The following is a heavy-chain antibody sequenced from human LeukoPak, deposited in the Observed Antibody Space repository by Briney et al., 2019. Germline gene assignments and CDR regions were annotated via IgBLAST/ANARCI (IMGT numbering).Heavy chain of an antibody. CDR1: GYILTELS. J-gene: IGHJ4*02. Sequence: ASVKVSCKVSGYILTELSIHWVRQAPGKGLEWMGGFDPQYGEGVYAQKFLGRVTMTEDTSTDTVYMELRSLSSDDTAVYYCATGAYTSGSFYFGDIFNWGQGTLVTVSS. V-gene: IGHV1-24*01. D-gene: IGHD3-10*01. CDR3: ATGAYTSGSFYFGDIFN. CDR2: FDPQYGEG.